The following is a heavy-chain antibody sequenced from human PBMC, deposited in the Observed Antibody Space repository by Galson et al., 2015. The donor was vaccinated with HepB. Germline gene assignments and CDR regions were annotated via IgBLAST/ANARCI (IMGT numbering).Heavy chain of an antibody. J-gene: IGHJ3*02. CDR3: TRDRNYYDSSGYYLGAFDI. CDR2: IRSKAYGGTT. V-gene: IGHV3-49*04. D-gene: IGHD3-22*01. CDR1: GFTFGDYA. Sequence: SLRLSCAASGFTFGDYAMSWVRQAPGKGLEWVGFIRSKAYGGTTEYAASVKGRFTISRDDSKSIAYLQMNSLKTEDTAVYYCTRDRNYYDSSGYYLGAFDIWGQGTMVTVSS.